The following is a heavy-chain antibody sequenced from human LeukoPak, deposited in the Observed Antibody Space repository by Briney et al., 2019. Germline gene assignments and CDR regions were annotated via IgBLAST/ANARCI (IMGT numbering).Heavy chain of an antibody. CDR3: ARDLYVEQWLDVKGLNYYYYYMDV. CDR2: TYYRSKWYN. V-gene: IGHV6-1*01. J-gene: IGHJ6*03. D-gene: IGHD6-19*01. Sequence: SQTLSLTCAISGDSVSSNSAAWNWIRQSPSRGLEWLGRTYYRSKWYNDYAVSVKSRITINPDTSKNQFSLQLNSVTPEDTAVYYCARDLYVEQWLDVKGLNYYYYYMDVWGKGTTVTVSS. CDR1: GDSVSSNSAA.